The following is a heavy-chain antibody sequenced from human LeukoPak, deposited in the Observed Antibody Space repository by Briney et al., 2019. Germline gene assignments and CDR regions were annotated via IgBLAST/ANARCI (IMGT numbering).Heavy chain of an antibody. D-gene: IGHD2/OR15-2a*01. CDR2: INPNSGGT. Sequence: ALVKVSCKASGYTFTGYYMHWVRQAPGQGLEWMGWINPNSGGTNYAQKFQGRVTMTRDTSISTAYMELSRLRSDDTAVYYCARELRSYYYFDYWGQGTLVTVSS. CDR3: ARELRSYYYFDY. V-gene: IGHV1-2*02. J-gene: IGHJ4*02. CDR1: GYTFTGYY.